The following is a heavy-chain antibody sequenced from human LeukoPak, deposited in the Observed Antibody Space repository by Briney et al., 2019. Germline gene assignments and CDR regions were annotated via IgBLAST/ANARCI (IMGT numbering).Heavy chain of an antibody. CDR1: GFTFSTYW. V-gene: IGHV3-74*01. CDR3: VRGSSTWSPLGDY. Sequence: GGSLRLSCATSGFTFSTYWMHWVRQAPGQGPVWVSRISPDGSTTTYADSVRGRFSISRDNAKNTLYMQMSSLRVDDTAVYYCVRGSSTWSPLGDYWGQGTLVTVST. J-gene: IGHJ4*02. D-gene: IGHD6-13*01. CDR2: ISPDGSTT.